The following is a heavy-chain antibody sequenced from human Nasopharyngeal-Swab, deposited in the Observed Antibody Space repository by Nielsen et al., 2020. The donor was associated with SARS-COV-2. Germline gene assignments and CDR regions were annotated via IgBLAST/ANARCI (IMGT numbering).Heavy chain of an antibody. CDR3: ARGRKGSYFAAYDI. D-gene: IGHD3-10*01. Sequence: WVRQAPGQGLEWMGWISAYNGNTNYAQKLQGRVTMTTDTSTTTAYMELTSLRSDDTAVYYCARGRKGSYFAAYDIWGQGTMVTVSS. V-gene: IGHV1-18*01. CDR2: ISAYNGNT. J-gene: IGHJ3*02.